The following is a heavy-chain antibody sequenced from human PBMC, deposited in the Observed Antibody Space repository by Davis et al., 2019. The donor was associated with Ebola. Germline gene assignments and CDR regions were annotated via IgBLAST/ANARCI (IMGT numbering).Heavy chain of an antibody. CDR3: TTEDGNDY. D-gene: IGHD5-24*01. CDR2: IRSKSDGGTT. J-gene: IGHJ4*02. Sequence: GESLKISCAASGFTFNDVWMTWVRQAPGKGLEWVGRIRSKSDGGTTDYAAAVKGRFTISRDDSKDTLHLQMSSLKVEDTGVYYCTTEDGNDYWGQGTLVTVSS. CDR1: GFTFNDVW. V-gene: IGHV3-15*05.